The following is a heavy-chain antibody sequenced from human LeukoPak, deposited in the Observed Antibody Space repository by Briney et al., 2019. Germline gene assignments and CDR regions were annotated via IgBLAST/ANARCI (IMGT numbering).Heavy chain of an antibody. CDR1: GYTFTSYD. J-gene: IGHJ6*02. Sequence: ASVKVSCKASGYTFTSYDINWVRQATGQGLEWMGWMNPNSGNTGYAQKFQGRVTMTRNTPISTAYMELSSLRSEDTAVYYCARGFGYCSSTSCYSYYYYGMDVWGQGTTVTVSS. CDR2: MNPNSGNT. D-gene: IGHD2-2*02. V-gene: IGHV1-8*01. CDR3: ARGFGYCSSTSCYSYYYYGMDV.